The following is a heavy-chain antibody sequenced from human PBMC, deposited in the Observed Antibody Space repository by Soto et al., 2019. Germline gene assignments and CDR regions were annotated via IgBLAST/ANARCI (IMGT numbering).Heavy chain of an antibody. CDR3: TTDFSSGWFFDH. CDR1: GFTFSNAW. CDR2: IKSKTGGVTT. Sequence: EVQLVESGGDLVKPGGSLRLSCAAYGFTFSNAWMNWVRQAPGKGLEWAGRIKSKTGGVTTDYAAPVKGRLIISREDSKNMLYLQRNSLKTEDTAVYYCTTDFSSGWFFDHWGQGTLVTVSS. D-gene: IGHD6-19*01. V-gene: IGHV3-15*07. J-gene: IGHJ4*01.